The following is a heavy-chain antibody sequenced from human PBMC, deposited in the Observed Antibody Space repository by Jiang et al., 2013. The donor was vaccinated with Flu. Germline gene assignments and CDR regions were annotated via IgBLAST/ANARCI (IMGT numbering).Heavy chain of an antibody. Sequence: GAEVKKPGSSVKVSCKASGGTFSSYAISWVRQAPGQGLEWMGGIIPIFGQQTTHRSSRAESRLPRTNPRAQPYMELSSLRSEDTAVYYCARSVLRSPEIYCSGGSCYYWYFDL. CDR1: GGTFSSYA. D-gene: IGHD2-15*01. J-gene: IGHJ2*01. V-gene: IGHV1-69*01. CDR2: IIPIFGQ. CDR3: ARSVLRSPEIYCSGGSCYYWYFDL.